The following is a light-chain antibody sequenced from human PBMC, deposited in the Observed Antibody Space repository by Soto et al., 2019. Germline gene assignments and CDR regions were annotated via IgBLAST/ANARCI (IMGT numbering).Light chain of an antibody. CDR3: AAWDDSLSGPV. CDR2: SNN. Sequence: QSVLTQPPSASGTPGQRVTISCSGSSSNIGSNYVYWYRQLPGTAPKLLIFSNNQRPSGVPDRFSGSKSGTSASLAISGLRSEDEADYYCAAWDDSLSGPVFGGGTKLTVL. V-gene: IGLV1-47*02. CDR1: SSNIGSNY. J-gene: IGLJ3*02.